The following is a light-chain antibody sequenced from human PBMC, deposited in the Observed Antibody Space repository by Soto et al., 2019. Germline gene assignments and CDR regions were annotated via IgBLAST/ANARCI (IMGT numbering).Light chain of an antibody. CDR3: QSYDSSLSGYV. J-gene: IGLJ1*01. V-gene: IGLV1-40*01. CDR2: ANT. Sequence: QSVLTQPPSVSGAPGQRVTISCTGSSSNIGPTYDVHWYQQLPGTAPKLLIYANTNRPSGVPDRFSGSKSRTSASLAITGLQAEDEADYFCQSYDSSLSGYVFGTGTELTVL. CDR1: SSNIGPTYD.